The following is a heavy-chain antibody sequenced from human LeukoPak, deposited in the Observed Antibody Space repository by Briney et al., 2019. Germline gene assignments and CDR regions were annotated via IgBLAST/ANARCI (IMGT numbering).Heavy chain of an antibody. Sequence: ASVRVSCTASGYTFTGYYMHWVRQAPGQGLEWMGWINPNSGGTNYAQKFQGRVTMTRDTSISTAYMELSRLRPDDTAVYYCASPYYYGSGKGYGMDVWGQGATVTVSS. D-gene: IGHD3-10*01. CDR3: ASPYYYGSGKGYGMDV. V-gene: IGHV1-2*02. CDR1: GYTFTGYY. CDR2: INPNSGGT. J-gene: IGHJ6*02.